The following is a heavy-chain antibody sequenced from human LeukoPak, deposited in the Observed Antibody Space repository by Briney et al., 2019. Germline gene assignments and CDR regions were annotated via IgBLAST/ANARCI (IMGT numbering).Heavy chain of an antibody. V-gene: IGHV3-74*01. D-gene: IGHD6-19*01. CDR3: LSGLIEEAGTSANY. CDR1: GFTFNRCW. J-gene: IGHJ4*02. CDR2: INGDGSTT. Sequence: GGSLRLSCAASGFTFNRCWMNWVRQAPGKGLVSVSRINGDGSTTNYADSVKGRFTISRDNAKKTLFLQMSSLRAEDSAVYYCLSGLIEEAGTSANYWGPGTLVTVSS.